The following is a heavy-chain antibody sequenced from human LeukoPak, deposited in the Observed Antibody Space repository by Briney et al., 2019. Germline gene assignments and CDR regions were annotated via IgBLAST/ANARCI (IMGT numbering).Heavy chain of an antibody. V-gene: IGHV1-18*01. Sequence: ASVKVSCKASGYTFTSYGISWVRQAPGQGLEWMGWISVYNGNTNYAQKLQGRVTMTTDKSTSTAYMELRSLRSDDTAVYYCARDQLSRGVWFDPWGQGTLVTVSS. J-gene: IGHJ5*02. D-gene: IGHD1-1*01. CDR3: ARDQLSRGVWFDP. CDR1: GYTFTSYG. CDR2: ISVYNGNT.